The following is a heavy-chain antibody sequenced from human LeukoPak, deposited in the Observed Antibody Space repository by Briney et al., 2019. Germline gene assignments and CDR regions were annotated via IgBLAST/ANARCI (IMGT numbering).Heavy chain of an antibody. CDR3: ARGITMVRGVDY. CDR1: GGSFSGYY. Sequence: SETLSLTCAVYGGSFSGYYWSWIRQPPGKGLEWIGEINPSGSTNYNPSLKSRVTISVDTSKNQFSLKLSSVTAADTAVYYCARGITMVRGVDYWGQGTLVTVSS. D-gene: IGHD3-10*01. V-gene: IGHV4-34*01. CDR2: INPSGST. J-gene: IGHJ4*02.